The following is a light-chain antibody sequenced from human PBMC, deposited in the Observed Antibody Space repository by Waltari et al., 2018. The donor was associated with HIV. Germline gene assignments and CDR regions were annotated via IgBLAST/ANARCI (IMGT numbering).Light chain of an antibody. J-gene: IGKJ5*01. CDR1: QDISNH. CDR3: QQCKTYPIT. CDR2: AAS. V-gene: IGKV1-16*01. Sequence: IQMTQFPSSLSATVGDRVTITCRASQDISNHLAWFQQKPGKAPKSLIYAASSLRGGVPSRFSGSGSGTDFTLTIISLQPEDFAMYYCQQCKTYPITFGQGTRLDIK.